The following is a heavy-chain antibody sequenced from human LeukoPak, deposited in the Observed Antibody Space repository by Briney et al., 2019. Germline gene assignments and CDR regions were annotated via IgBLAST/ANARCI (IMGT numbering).Heavy chain of an antibody. V-gene: IGHV3-21*01. Sequence: GGSLRLSCADSGFTFSSYSMNWVRQAPAKGLEWVSSISSSSSYIYYADSVKGRFTISRDNAKNSLYLQMNSLRAEDTAVYYCARDRAPYYYDSSGYDYWGQGTLVTVSS. D-gene: IGHD3-22*01. CDR1: GFTFSSYS. CDR2: ISSSSSYI. J-gene: IGHJ4*02. CDR3: ARDRAPYYYDSSGYDY.